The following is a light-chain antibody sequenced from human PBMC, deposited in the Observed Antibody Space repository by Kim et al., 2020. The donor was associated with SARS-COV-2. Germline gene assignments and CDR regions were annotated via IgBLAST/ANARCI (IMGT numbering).Light chain of an antibody. V-gene: IGKV1-12*01. CDR2: YAS. Sequence: DIQMTQSPSSVSASVGERVTMTCRASQDIGSWLAWYQQKPGKAPKLLIYYASSLQSGVPSRFSGSGSGTEFTLTISSLQPEDVAVYYCQQAHNYLLTFAGGTKVDIK. J-gene: IGKJ4*01. CDR1: QDIGSW. CDR3: QQAHNYLLT.